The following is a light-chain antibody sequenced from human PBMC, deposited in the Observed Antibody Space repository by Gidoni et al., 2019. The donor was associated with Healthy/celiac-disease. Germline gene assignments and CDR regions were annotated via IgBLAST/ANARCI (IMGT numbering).Light chain of an antibody. CDR2: GAS. Sequence: EMVLTQYPGTLSLSPGEIATLSCRASQSVSSSYLAWYQQKPGQAPRLLIYGASSRATGIPDRFSGSGSGTDFTLTISRLEPEDFAVYYCQQYGSSPFYTFGQXTKLEIK. CDR3: QQYGSSPFYT. J-gene: IGKJ2*01. CDR1: QSVSSSY. V-gene: IGKV3-20*01.